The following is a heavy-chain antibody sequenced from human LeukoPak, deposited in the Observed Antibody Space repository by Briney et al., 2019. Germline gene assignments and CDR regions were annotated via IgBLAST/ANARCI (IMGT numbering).Heavy chain of an antibody. D-gene: IGHD6-13*01. V-gene: IGHV1-2*02. CDR1: GYTVTGYY. CDR2: INPNSGGT. Sequence: ASVKVSCKASGYTVTGYYMHWGRQAPGQGLEWMGWINPNSGGTNYAQKFQGRVTMTRDTSISTAYMELSRLRSDDTAVYYCARVDGSSSWYFDYWGQGTLVTVSS. J-gene: IGHJ4*02. CDR3: ARVDGSSSWYFDY.